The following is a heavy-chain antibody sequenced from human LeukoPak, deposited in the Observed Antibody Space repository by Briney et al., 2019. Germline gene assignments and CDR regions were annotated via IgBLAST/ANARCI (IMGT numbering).Heavy chain of an antibody. V-gene: IGHV1-18*01. CDR2: ISAYNGNT. CDR1: GYTFTSYG. D-gene: IGHD1-26*01. J-gene: IGHJ4*02. Sequence: ASVKVSCKASGYTFTSYGISWVRQAPGQGLEWMGWISAYNGNTNYAQKLQGRVTVTTDTSTSTAYMELRSLRSDDTAVYYCARDPSGSYYERFDYWGQGTLVTVSS. CDR3: ARDPSGSYYERFDY.